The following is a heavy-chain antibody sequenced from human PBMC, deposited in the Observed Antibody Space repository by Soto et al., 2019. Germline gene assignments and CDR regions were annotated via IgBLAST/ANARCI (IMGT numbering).Heavy chain of an antibody. J-gene: IGHJ5*02. D-gene: IGHD3-10*01. CDR1: GASISTNGYY. V-gene: IGHV4-39*02. CDR3: ARENLITMVRGVTNNWFDP. Sequence: PSETLSLTCTVSGASISTNGYYWGWIRQPPGKGLEWIGLIYHSGSTDYSSSLKGRVTISVDTSKNQFSLKLSSVTAADTAVYYCARENLITMVRGVTNNWFDPWGQGTLVTVSS. CDR2: IYHSGST.